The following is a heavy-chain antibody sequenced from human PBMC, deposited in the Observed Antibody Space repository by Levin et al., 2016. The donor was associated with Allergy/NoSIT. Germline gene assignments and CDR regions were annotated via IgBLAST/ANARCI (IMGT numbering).Heavy chain of an antibody. J-gene: IGHJ4*02. Sequence: GESLKISCAASGFTFNFYGMHWVRQAPGKGLEWLSVISYDGSKIYYADSVKGRFTISRDNARNTLYLQMNSLTADDTALYFCATWGFCSTASCFRADDWNDYWGQGTLVTVSS. CDR1: GFTFNFYG. V-gene: IGHV3-30*03. CDR2: ISYDGSKI. D-gene: IGHD2-2*01. CDR3: ATWGFCSTASCFRADDWNDY.